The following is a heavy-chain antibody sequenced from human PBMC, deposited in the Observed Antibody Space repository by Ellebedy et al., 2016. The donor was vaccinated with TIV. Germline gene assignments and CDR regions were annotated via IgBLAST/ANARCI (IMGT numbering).Heavy chain of an antibody. CDR2: ISYDGSNK. CDR1: GFTFSSYA. J-gene: IGHJ4*02. Sequence: GESLKISXAASGFTFSSYAMHWVRQAPGKGLEWVAVISYDGSNKYYADSVKGRFTISRDNSKNTLYLQMNSLRAEDTAVYYCAKDGYSSGWYGGPGGGFFDYWGQGTLVTVSS. V-gene: IGHV3-30-3*01. CDR3: AKDGYSSGWYGGPGGGFFDY. D-gene: IGHD6-19*01.